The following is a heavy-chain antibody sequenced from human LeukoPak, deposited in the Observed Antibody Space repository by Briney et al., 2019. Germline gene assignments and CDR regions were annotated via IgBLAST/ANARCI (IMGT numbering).Heavy chain of an antibody. J-gene: IGHJ4*02. D-gene: IGHD6-19*01. CDR3: AGSIAVAVLFDY. Sequence: SETLSLTCTVSGGSISSYYWSWIRQPPGKGLEWIGYIYYSGSTNYNPSLKSRVTISVDTSKNQFSLKLSSVTAADTAVYYCAGSIAVAVLFDYWGPGTLVTVSS. V-gene: IGHV4-59*01. CDR1: GGSISSYY. CDR2: IYYSGST.